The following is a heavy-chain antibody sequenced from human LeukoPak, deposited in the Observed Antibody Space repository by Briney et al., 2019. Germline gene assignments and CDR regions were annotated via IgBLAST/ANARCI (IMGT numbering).Heavy chain of an antibody. V-gene: IGHV3-48*01. Sequence: PGGSLRLSCAASGFTFSSYSMNWVRQAPGKGLEWVSYISSSSSTIYYADSVKGRFTISRDNAKNSLYLQMNSLRAEDTAVYYCARESEEWLRYYYYYYGMDVWGQGTTVTVSS. CDR2: ISSSSSTI. CDR3: ARESEEWLRYYYYYYGMDV. J-gene: IGHJ6*02. D-gene: IGHD5-12*01. CDR1: GFTFSSYS.